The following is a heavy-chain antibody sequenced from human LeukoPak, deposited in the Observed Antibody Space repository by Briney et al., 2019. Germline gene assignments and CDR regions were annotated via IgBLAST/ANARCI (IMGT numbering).Heavy chain of an antibody. J-gene: IGHJ6*02. D-gene: IGHD2-15*01. CDR1: GFTFSGYY. Sequence: GGSLRLSCAASGFTFSGYYMSWIRQAPGKGLEWVSYISSSGSTIYYADSVKGRFTISRDNAKNSLYLQMNSLRAEDTAVYYCARDSGYCSGGSCYRPYYYGMDVWGQGTTVTVSS. CDR3: ARDSGYCSGGSCYRPYYYGMDV. CDR2: ISSSGSTI. V-gene: IGHV3-11*01.